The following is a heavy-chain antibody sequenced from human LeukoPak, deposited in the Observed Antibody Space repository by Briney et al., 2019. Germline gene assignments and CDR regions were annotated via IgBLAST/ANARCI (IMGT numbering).Heavy chain of an antibody. V-gene: IGHV4-38-2*02. J-gene: IGHJ5*02. D-gene: IGHD1-20*01. CDR2: IYHSGST. Sequence: SETLSLTCSGSGYSISSGYYWGWIRQPPGKGLEWIGTIYHSGSTYYNPSLKSRVTISVDTSKNQFSLKLTSVTAADTAVYYCARERGDNWNVGPWGQGTLVTVSS. CDR1: GYSISSGYY. CDR3: ARERGDNWNVGP.